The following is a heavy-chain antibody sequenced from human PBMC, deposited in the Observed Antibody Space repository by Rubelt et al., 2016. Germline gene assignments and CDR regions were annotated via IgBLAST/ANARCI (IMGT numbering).Heavy chain of an antibody. Sequence: QLQLQESGPGLVKPSETLSLTCTVSGASISSSSYYWGWVRQPPGKGLEWVAVIAYDVSYKYYADSVKGRFSISRDNSKNTLYLQIESLIPEDTALYYCARSYDPNDAFDVWGQGTMVTVSS. CDR3: ARSYDPNDAFDV. J-gene: IGHJ3*01. D-gene: IGHD2-21*01. V-gene: IGHV3-30*03. CDR2: IAYDVSYK. CDR1: GASISSSSYY.